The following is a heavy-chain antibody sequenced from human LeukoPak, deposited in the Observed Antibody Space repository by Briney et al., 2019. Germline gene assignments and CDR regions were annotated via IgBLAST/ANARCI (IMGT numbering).Heavy chain of an antibody. Sequence: GGSLRLSCEASGFMFSKYAMSWVRQTPGKGLEWVSAISGSGFSTFYADSVKGRFTISRDDSKSTLYLHMHSLSADDTALYYCAKDFSSSSWIRFDYWGQGALVTVSS. CDR3: AKDFSSSSWIRFDY. CDR1: GFMFSKYA. CDR2: ISGSGFST. J-gene: IGHJ4*02. V-gene: IGHV3-23*01. D-gene: IGHD6-13*01.